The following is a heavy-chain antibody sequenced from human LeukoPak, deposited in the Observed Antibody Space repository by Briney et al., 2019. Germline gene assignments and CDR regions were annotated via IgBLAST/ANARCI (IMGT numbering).Heavy chain of an antibody. J-gene: IGHJ5*02. CDR3: ARAPAWRNWFDP. CDR1: GGTFSSYA. V-gene: IGHV1-69*01. Sequence: SVKVSCKASGGTFSSYAISWVRQAPGQGLEWMEGIIPIFGTANYAQKFQGRVTITADESTSTAYMEPSSLRSEDTAVYYCARAPAWRNWFDPWGQGTLVTVSS. CDR2: IIPIFGTA.